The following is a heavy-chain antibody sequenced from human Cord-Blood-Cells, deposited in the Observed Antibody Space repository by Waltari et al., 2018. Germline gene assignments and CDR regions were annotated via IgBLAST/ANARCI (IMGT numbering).Heavy chain of an antibody. V-gene: IGHV4-34*01. CDR1: GGSFSGYY. CDR3: ARGRRYYYYYGMDV. Sequence: QVQLQQWGAGLLKPSETLSLTCAVYGGSFSGYYWSWIRQPPGKGLGWIGEINHSGSTNYNPSLKSRVTISVDTSKNQFSLKLSSVTAADTAVYYCARGRRYYYYYGMDVWGQGTTVTVSS. J-gene: IGHJ6*02. CDR2: INHSGST.